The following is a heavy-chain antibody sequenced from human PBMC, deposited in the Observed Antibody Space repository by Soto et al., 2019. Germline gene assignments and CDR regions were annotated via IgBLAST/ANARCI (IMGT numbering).Heavy chain of an antibody. D-gene: IGHD6-13*01. J-gene: IGHJ3*02. CDR2: IYYSGST. CDR3: ARRYSSAFDI. Sequence: PSETLSLTCTVSGGSISSYYWSWIRQPPGKGQEWIGYIYYSGSTNYNPSLKSRVTISVDTSKNQFSLKLSSVTAADTAVYYCARRYSSAFDIWGQGTMVTVSS. CDR1: GGSISSYY. V-gene: IGHV4-59*08.